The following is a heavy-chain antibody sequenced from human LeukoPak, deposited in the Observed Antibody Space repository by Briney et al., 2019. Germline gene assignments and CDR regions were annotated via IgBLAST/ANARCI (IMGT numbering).Heavy chain of an antibody. D-gene: IGHD6-6*01. V-gene: IGHV4-39*07. CDR2: IYHSGST. Sequence: SETLSLTCTVSGGSISSYYWGWIRQPPGKGLEWIGSIYHSGSTYYNPSLKSRVTISVDTSKNQFSLKLSSVTAADTAVYYCARRSIAARPTSYYYYMDVWGKGTTVTVSS. J-gene: IGHJ6*03. CDR3: ARRSIAARPTSYYYYMDV. CDR1: GGSISSYY.